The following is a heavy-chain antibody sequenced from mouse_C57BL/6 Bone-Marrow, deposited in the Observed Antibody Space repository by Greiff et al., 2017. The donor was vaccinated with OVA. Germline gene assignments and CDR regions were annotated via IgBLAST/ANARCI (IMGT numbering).Heavy chain of an antibody. CDR1: GYTFTSYD. D-gene: IGHD1-1*01. J-gene: IGHJ4*01. V-gene: IGHV1-85*01. CDR2: IYPRAGST. CDR3: ARGNYGDYYAMDY. Sequence: QVQLQQSGPELVKPGASVKLSCKASGYTFTSYDINWVKQRPGQGLEWIGWIYPRAGSTKYNEKFKGKATLTVDTSSSTAYMELHSLTSEDSAVYFCARGNYGDYYAMDYWGQGTSVTVSS.